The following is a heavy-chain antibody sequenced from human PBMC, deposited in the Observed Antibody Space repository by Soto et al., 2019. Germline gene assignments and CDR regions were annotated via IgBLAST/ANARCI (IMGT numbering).Heavy chain of an antibody. CDR2: IRNDGGSM. CDR3: ALASD. Sequence: EVQLVQSGGGLVQPGGSLRLSCAASGFTFSSSPISWVRQVPGKGLEWISAIRNDGGSMYYKESVKVRFTISRENSKNTSSLRMKNLRAEDTAIEWSALASDWGEGALVIVYS. J-gene: IGHJ4*02. V-gene: IGHV3-23*02. CDR1: GFTFSSSP.